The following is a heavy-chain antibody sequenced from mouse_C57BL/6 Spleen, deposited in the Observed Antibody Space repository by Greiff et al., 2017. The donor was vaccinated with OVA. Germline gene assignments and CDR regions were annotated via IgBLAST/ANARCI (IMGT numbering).Heavy chain of an antibody. CDR1: GYSFTDYN. J-gene: IGHJ1*03. CDR3: ARRGYGSSFPDWYFDV. V-gene: IGHV1-39*01. D-gene: IGHD1-1*01. Sequence: EVKLVESGPELVKPGASVKISCKASGYSFTDYNMNWVKQSNGKSLEWIGVINSNYGTTSYNPKFKGKATLTVDQSSSTAYMQLNSLTSEDSAVYYCARRGYGSSFPDWYFDVWGTGTTVTVSS. CDR2: INSNYGTT.